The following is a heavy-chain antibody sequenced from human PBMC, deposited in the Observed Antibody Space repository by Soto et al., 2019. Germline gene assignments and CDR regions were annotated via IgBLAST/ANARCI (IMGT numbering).Heavy chain of an antibody. CDR1: GYRFTSNS. CDR2: ISASSGDT. Sequence: ASVKVSCKASGYRFTSNSVNWVGQAPGEGLEWLGWISASSGDTKYAQKFKGRVTMTTDTSTTTAYMELRSLRSDDTAVYYCAREGLGYYDTRVFYRTASNVWGQGTWGTVS. CDR3: AREGLGYYDTRVFYRTASNV. J-gene: IGHJ3*01. V-gene: IGHV1-18*04. D-gene: IGHD3-3*01.